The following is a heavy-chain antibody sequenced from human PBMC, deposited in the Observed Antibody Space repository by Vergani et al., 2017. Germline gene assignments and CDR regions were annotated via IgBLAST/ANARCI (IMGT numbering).Heavy chain of an antibody. CDR3: ARLYDFWSGPQGPQTGGFDP. Sequence: QVQLQESGPGLVKPSQTLSLTCTVSGGSISSGGYYWSWIRQHPGKGLEWIGYIYYSGSTYYNPSLKSRVTISVDTSKNQFSLKLSSVTAADTAVYYCARLYDFWSGPQGPQTGGFDPWGQGTLVTVSS. CDR1: GGSISSGGYY. D-gene: IGHD3-3*01. CDR2: IYYSGST. V-gene: IGHV4-31*03. J-gene: IGHJ5*02.